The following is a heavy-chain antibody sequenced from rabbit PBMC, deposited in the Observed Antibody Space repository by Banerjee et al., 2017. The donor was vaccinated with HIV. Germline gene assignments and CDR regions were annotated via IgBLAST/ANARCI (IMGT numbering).Heavy chain of an antibody. Sequence: QSLEESGGDLVKPGASLTLTCTASGFSFSGRYWICWVRQAPGKGLEWIACIGTSGSGGTYYASWAKGRLTISKTSSTTVTLQMTSLTAADTATYFCARLWADTRGNLNLWGQGTLVTVS. CDR3: ARLWADTRGNLNL. CDR2: IGTSGSGGT. V-gene: IGHV1S40*01. J-gene: IGHJ4*01. CDR1: GFSFSGRYW. D-gene: IGHD3-1*01.